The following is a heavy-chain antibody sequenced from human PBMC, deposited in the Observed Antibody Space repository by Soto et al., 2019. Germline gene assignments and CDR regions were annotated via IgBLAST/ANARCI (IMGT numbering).Heavy chain of an antibody. V-gene: IGHV1-58*01. CDR3: AAYLPPNYYDSSGYVTGDAFDI. CDR2: IVVGSGNT. CDR1: GFTFTSSA. J-gene: IGHJ3*02. D-gene: IGHD3-22*01. Sequence: SVKVSCKASGFTFTSSAVQWVRQARGQRLEWIGWIVVGSGNTNYAQKFQERVTITRDMSTSTAYMELSNLRSEDTAVYYCAAYLPPNYYDSSGYVTGDAFDIWGQGTMVTVSS.